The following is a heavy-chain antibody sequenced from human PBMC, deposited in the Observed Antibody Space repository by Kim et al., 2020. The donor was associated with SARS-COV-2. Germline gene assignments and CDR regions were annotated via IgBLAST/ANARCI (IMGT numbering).Heavy chain of an antibody. Sequence: GGSLRLSCAASGFTFSSYGMHWVRQAPGKGLEWVAVIWYDGSNKYYADSVKGRFTISRDNSKNTLYLQMNSLRAEDTAVYYCAKDPDRDGYIGIDYWGQGTLVTVSS. D-gene: IGHD5-12*01. CDR2: IWYDGSNK. CDR3: AKDPDRDGYIGIDY. V-gene: IGHV3-33*06. J-gene: IGHJ4*02. CDR1: GFTFSSYG.